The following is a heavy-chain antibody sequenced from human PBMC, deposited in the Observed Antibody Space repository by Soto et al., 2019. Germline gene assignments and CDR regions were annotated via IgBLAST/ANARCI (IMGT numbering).Heavy chain of an antibody. CDR1: GGSFSGYD. D-gene: IGHD2-15*01. J-gene: IGHJ5*02. CDR2: INHSGST. V-gene: IGHV4-34*01. Sequence: TSETKALTSAVYGGSFSGYDWSWIRKHPGKGLEWIGEINHSGSTNYTPSLKSRVTISVDTSKNQFSLKLSSVTATDTAVYYCMAYCSGGSCHPSANWFDPWGQGTPVTVS. CDR3: MAYCSGGSCHPSANWFDP.